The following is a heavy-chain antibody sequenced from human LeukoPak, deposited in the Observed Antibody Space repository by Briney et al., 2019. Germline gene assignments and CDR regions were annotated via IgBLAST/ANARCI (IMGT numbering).Heavy chain of an antibody. CDR3: ARRGGSSSRRSPIDY. J-gene: IGHJ4*02. CDR2: IKQDGSQR. CDR1: GFVFSASY. V-gene: IGHV3-7*01. Sequence: PGGSLSLSCAASGFVFSASYMTWVRKAPGKGPEWVANIKQDGSQRYYVDSVRGRFTISRDNAKNSLFLQMNGLRAEDTAVYYCARRGGSSSRRSPIDYWGQGTLVTVSS. D-gene: IGHD6-6*01.